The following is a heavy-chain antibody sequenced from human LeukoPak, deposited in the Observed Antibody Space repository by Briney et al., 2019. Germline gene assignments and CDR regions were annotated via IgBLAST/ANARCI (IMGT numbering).Heavy chain of an antibody. V-gene: IGHV3-30*18. Sequence: PGGSLRLSCAASGITFRSYGMHWVRQAPGKGLEWVAVISYDGSHKYYADSVKGRFSISRDNSKNTLYLQMNSLRADDTAVYYCAKGARGDTVTSIVGLNWFDPWGRGTLVTVSS. J-gene: IGHJ5*02. CDR3: AKGARGDTVTSIVGLNWFDP. CDR1: GITFRSYG. D-gene: IGHD4-17*01. CDR2: ISYDGSHK.